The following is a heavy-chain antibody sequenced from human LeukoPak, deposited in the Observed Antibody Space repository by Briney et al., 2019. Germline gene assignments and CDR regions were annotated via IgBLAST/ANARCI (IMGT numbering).Heavy chain of an antibody. Sequence: GESLKISCKGSGYSFTSYWIGWVRQMPGKGLEWMGINYPDDSDTRYSPSFQGQVTISADKSISTAYLQWSSLKASDTAMYYCARYYGSGSYYMHLAFDPWGQGTLVTVSS. J-gene: IGHJ5*02. CDR1: GYSFTSYW. CDR2: NYPDDSDT. D-gene: IGHD3-10*01. CDR3: ARYYGSGSYYMHLAFDP. V-gene: IGHV5-51*01.